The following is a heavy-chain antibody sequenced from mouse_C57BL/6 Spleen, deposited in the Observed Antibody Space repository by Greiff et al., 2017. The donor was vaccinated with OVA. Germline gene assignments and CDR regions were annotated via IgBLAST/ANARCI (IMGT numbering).Heavy chain of an antibody. Sequence: VQLQQSGAELVKPGASVKMSCKASGYTFTSYWITWVKQRPGQGLEWIGDIYPGSGSTNYNEKFKSKATLTVDTSSSTAYMQLSSLTSEDSAVYYCARSDPSYYSNPYWYFDVWGTGTTVTVSS. CDR1: GYTFTSYW. CDR3: ARSDPSYYSNPYWYFDV. D-gene: IGHD2-5*01. CDR2: IYPGSGST. V-gene: IGHV1-55*01. J-gene: IGHJ1*03.